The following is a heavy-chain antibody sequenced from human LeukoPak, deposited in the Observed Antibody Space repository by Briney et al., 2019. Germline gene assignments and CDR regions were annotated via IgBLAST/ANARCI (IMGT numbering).Heavy chain of an antibody. CDR3: AKDAQRGFDYSNSLEN. V-gene: IGHV3-33*06. Sequence: GGSLRLPCAASGFTYSHYGMHWVRQAPGKGLEWVAVIWSDATEKYYGDAVKGRFTISRDNSRNTLYLQMNSLRAEDTAVYYCAKDAQRGFDYSNSLENWGQGTLVTVSS. D-gene: IGHD4-11*01. CDR2: IWSDATEK. CDR1: GFTYSHYG. J-gene: IGHJ4*02.